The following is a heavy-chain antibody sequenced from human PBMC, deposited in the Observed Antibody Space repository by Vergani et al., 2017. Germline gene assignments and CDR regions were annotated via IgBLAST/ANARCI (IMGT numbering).Heavy chain of an antibody. J-gene: IGHJ4*02. Sequence: EVQLLESGGGLVQPGGSLRLSCAASGFTFSSYAMSLVRQAPGKGLEWVSAISGSGGSTYYAQKFQGRVTMTRDTSTSTVYMELSSLRSEDTAIYYCARGDYGILTGYRYWGQGTLVTVSA. CDR3: ARGDYGILTGYRY. CDR2: ISGSGGST. V-gene: IGHV3-23*01. CDR1: GFTFSSYA. D-gene: IGHD3-9*01.